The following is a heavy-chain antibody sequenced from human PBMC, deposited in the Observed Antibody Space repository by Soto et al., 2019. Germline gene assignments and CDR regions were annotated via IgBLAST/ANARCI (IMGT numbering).Heavy chain of an antibody. V-gene: IGHV1-2*04. CDR3: ARDRGDCSSTSCYNAFDI. J-gene: IGHJ3*02. D-gene: IGHD2-2*02. Sequence: MGVLLQETEKRLEWMGWINPNSGGTNYAQKFQGWVTMTRDTSISTAYMELSRLRSDDTAVYYCARDRGDCSSTSCYNAFDIWGQGTVVTVSS. CDR2: INPNSGGT.